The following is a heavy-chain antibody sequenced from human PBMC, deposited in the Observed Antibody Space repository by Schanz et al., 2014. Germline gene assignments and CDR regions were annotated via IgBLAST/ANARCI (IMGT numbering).Heavy chain of an antibody. CDR2: ISHSGGSK. J-gene: IGHJ4*02. V-gene: IGHV3-23*04. CDR3: AREQIMAAAGRGDY. D-gene: IGHD6-13*01. Sequence: QLVGSGGGLIQPGGSLRLSCTASGFAFNSYAMTWVRQAPGKGLEWVSSISHSGGSKYYADSVKGRFTISRDNAKNSLYLQMNSLRAEDTAVYYCAREQIMAAAGRGDYWGQGTLVTVSS. CDR1: GFAFNSYA.